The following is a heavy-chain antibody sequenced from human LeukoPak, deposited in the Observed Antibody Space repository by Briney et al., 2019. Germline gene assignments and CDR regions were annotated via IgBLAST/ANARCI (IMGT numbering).Heavy chain of an antibody. J-gene: IGHJ5*02. CDR1: GFTFSGYA. D-gene: IGHD6-13*01. CDR2: IGGNGGST. Sequence: PGGSLRLSCAASGFTFSGYAMSWVRQAPGKGLEWVSGIGGNGGSTDYADSVKGRFTISRDNSKNTLYLQMNSLRAEDTAVYYCAKDLSIAAAGTINWFDPWGQGTLVTVSS. CDR3: AKDLSIAAAGTINWFDP. V-gene: IGHV3-23*01.